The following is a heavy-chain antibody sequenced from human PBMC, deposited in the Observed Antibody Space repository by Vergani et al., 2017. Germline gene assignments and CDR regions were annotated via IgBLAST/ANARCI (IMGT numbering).Heavy chain of an antibody. CDR2: ISYDGSNK. Sequence: VQLVESGGGLVQPGGSLRLSCAASGFTFSSYEMNWVRQAPGKGLEWVAVISYDGSNKYYADSVKGRFTISRDNSKNTLYLQMNSLRAEDTAVYYCAKDGDYYDSSGYYSYYFDYWGQGTLVTVSS. CDR3: AKDGDYYDSSGYYSYYFDY. J-gene: IGHJ4*02. D-gene: IGHD3-22*01. CDR1: GFTFSSYE. V-gene: IGHV3-30*18.